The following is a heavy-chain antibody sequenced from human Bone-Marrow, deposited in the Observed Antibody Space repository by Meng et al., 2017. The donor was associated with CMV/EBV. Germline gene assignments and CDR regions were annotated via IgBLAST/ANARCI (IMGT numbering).Heavy chain of an antibody. J-gene: IGHJ5*02. CDR2: IVPNGGVT. Sequence: SCKASGYHFTSYYIQWMRQAPGQGLEWIGWIVPNGGVTNYAQKFKDRVTMTRDTSINTAYLDLTRLTSDDTAIYYCAREAYDSGGFDPWGQGTLVTSPQ. V-gene: IGHV1-2*02. CDR1: GYHFTSYY. D-gene: IGHD6-25*01. CDR3: AREAYDSGGFDP.